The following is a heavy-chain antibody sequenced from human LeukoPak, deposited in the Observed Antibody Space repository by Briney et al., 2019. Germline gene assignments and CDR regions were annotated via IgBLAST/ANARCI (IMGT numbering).Heavy chain of an antibody. CDR1: GGSISSGDYY. CDR3: ARALFYYYDSSGYYCHFDY. V-gene: IGHV4-30-4*01. Sequence: PSQTLSLTCTVSGGSISSGDYYWSWIRQPPGKGLEWIGYIYYSGSTYYNPSLKSRVTISVDTSKNQFYLKLSSVTAADTAVYYCARALFYYYDSSGYYCHFDYWGQGTLVTVSS. CDR2: IYYSGST. J-gene: IGHJ4*02. D-gene: IGHD3-22*01.